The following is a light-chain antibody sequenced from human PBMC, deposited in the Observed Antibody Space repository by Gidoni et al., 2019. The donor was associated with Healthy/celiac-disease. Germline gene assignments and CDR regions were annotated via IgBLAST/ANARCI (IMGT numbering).Light chain of an antibody. J-gene: IGLJ3*02. Sequence: QSALTQPASVSGSPGQSITISCTGTSSDVGGYNYVSWYQQHPGKASKLMIYDVSNRPSGVSNRSSGSKSGNTASLTISGLQAEDEADYYCSSYTSSSTRVFGGGTKLTVL. CDR2: DVS. CDR3: SSYTSSSTRV. V-gene: IGLV2-14*01. CDR1: SSDVGGYNY.